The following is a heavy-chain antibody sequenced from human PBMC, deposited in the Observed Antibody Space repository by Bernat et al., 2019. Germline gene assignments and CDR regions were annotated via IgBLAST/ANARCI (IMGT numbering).Heavy chain of an antibody. CDR3: AREFFGDGSFDAFDI. Sequence: QVQLVESGGGVVQPGRSLRLSCAASGFTFSSYAMHWVRQAPGKGLEWVSVIHSAGSTYYTDSVEGRFTISRDDSKNTLYLQMNSLRAEDTAVYYCAREFFGDGSFDAFDIWGQGTMVTVSS. J-gene: IGHJ3*02. CDR2: IHSAGST. CDR1: GFTFSSYA. D-gene: IGHD2-15*01. V-gene: IGHV3-NL1*01.